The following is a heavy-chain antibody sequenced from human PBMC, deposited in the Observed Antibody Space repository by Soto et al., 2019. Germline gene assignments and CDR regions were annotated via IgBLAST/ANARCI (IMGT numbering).Heavy chain of an antibody. D-gene: IGHD2-2*01. V-gene: IGHV1-69*08. CDR3: ATGAGATSSNWFDP. J-gene: IGHJ5*02. Sequence: QVQLVQSGAEVKKPGSSVKLSCKASGGPFSSYHISWVRQAPGQGLEWVGRIIPILGRANNAQHFQGSVTVPARTASNPGHIELSRLPSEHPAAYYFATGAGATSSNWFDPRGHGTEVNVSS. CDR2: IIPILGRA. CDR1: GGPFSSYH.